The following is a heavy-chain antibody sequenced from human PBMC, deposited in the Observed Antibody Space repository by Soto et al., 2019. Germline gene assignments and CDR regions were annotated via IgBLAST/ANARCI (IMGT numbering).Heavy chain of an antibody. CDR2: ISYNGTT. CDR3: ASHVFSVWYGGYFDF. CDR1: GGSISSGDYF. V-gene: IGHV4-39*01. D-gene: IGHD6-13*01. Sequence: LSLTCTVSGGSISSGDYFWAWIRQPPGKGLEWIGTISYNGTTYFNPSLKSRVTMSVDTSKNQFSLTLRSVTAADTALYYCASHVFSVWYGGYFDFWGQGTLVTVSS. J-gene: IGHJ4*02.